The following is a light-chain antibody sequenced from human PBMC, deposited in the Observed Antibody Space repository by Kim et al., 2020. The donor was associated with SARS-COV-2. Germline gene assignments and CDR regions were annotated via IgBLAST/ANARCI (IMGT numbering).Light chain of an antibody. CDR1: QSVGTN. J-gene: IGKJ4*02. CDR2: AAS. V-gene: IGKV3-15*01. Sequence: VMTQSPATLSVSPGDRVTVSCWASQSVGTNLAWYQHKPGQAPRLLIYAASATATGVPARFIGSGSGTEFTLTITSLQSEDFAVYYCQQYKNWPLTFGGGTKVEIK. CDR3: QQYKNWPLT.